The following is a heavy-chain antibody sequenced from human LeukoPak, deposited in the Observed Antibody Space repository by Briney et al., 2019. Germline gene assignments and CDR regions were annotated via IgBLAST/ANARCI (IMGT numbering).Heavy chain of an antibody. D-gene: IGHD3-10*01. J-gene: IGHJ4*02. CDR2: IYYSGNS. CDR1: GGSFSSGSHY. CDR3: ARLSYGSGSHDNFYFDF. V-gene: IGHV4-39*01. Sequence: SETLSLTCTVSGGSFSSGSHYWGWIRQPPGKELEWIGNIYYSGNSYNNTSIKSRVSISVDASKNQYSLNLSSVTPADTAVYYGARLSYGSGSHDNFYFDFWGQGTLVTVSA.